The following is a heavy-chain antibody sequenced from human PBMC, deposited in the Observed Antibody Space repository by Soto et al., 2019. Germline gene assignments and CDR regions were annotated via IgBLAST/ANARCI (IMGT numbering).Heavy chain of an antibody. V-gene: IGHV4-59*01. CDR3: ARADKYCSGGSCWGSAPDI. D-gene: IGHD2-15*01. Sequence: SETLSLACSVSSGSISSYYWSWIRQPPGKGLEWIGYIDYSGSTNYNPSLKSRVTISKDTSKNQFSLRLTSVTSADTAVYYCARADKYCSGGSCWGSAPDIWGQGTMVTVSS. J-gene: IGHJ3*02. CDR2: IDYSGST. CDR1: SGSISSYY.